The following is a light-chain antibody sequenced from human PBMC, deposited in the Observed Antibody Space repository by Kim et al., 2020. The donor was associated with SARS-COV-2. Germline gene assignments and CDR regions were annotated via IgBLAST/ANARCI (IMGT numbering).Light chain of an antibody. J-gene: IGLJ3*02. CDR2: RNN. V-gene: IGLV1-47*01. CDR3: AAWDDSLSGRV. Sequence: GKRVTSTCSGSSSNIGSNYGYWYQQLPGTAPKLLIYRNNQRPSGVPDRFSGSKSGTSASLAISGLRSEDEADYYCAAWDDSLSGRVFGRGTQLTVL. CDR1: SSNIGSNY.